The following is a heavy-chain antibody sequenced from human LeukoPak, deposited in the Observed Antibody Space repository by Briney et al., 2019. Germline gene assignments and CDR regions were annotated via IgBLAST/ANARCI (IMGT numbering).Heavy chain of an antibody. V-gene: IGHV4-38-2*02. J-gene: IGHJ4*02. CDR2: IFHSGST. D-gene: IGHD3-10*01. CDR3: ARGYASGSYYTY. CDR1: GFSLTIGYF. Sequence: SETLSLTCNVSGFSLTIGYFWGWIRQPPGKGLEWIGSIFHSGSTYFNPSLKSRVTMSVDTSKNQFSLKLYFVTAADTAIYYCARGYASGSYYTYWGQGTLVTVSS.